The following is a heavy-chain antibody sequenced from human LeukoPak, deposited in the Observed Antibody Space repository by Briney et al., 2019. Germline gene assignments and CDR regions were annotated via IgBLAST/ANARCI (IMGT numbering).Heavy chain of an antibody. J-gene: IGHJ4*02. CDR1: GFTFSSYA. CDR3: AKNPAHFFYVSGNYY. Sequence: GGSLRLSCAASGFTFSSYAMSWVRQAPGKGLEWVSAISGSGGSTYYADSVKGRFTISRDNSKNALYLQMNSLRAEDTAVYYCAKNPAHFFYVSGNYYWGQGTLVTVSS. CDR2: ISGSGGST. D-gene: IGHD3-10*01. V-gene: IGHV3-23*01.